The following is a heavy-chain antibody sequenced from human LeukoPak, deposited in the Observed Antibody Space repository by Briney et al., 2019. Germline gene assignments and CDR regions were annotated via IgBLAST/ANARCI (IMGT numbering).Heavy chain of an antibody. V-gene: IGHV1-69*06. CDR2: IIPIFGTA. Sequence: KVSCKASGGTFSSYAISWVRQAPGQGLEWMGGIIPIFGTANYAQKFQGRVTITADKSTSTAYMELSSLRSEDTAVYYCARTDLAYCGGDCYSLPFQHWGQGTLVTVSS. D-gene: IGHD2-21*02. CDR3: ARTDLAYCGGDCYSLPFQH. J-gene: IGHJ1*01. CDR1: GGTFSSYA.